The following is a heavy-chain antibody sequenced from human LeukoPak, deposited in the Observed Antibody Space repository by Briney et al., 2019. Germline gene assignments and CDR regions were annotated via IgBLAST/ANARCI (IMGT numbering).Heavy chain of an antibody. D-gene: IGHD3-22*01. CDR2: IYYSGST. J-gene: IGHJ4*02. V-gene: IGHV4-30-4*02. CDR3: ARDRNYYDSSGYYFAN. Sequence: SETLFLTCTVSGGSISSGDYYWSWIRQPPGKGLEWIGYIYYSGSTYYNPSLKSRVTISVDTSKSQLSLKLNSVTAADTAVYYCARDRNYYDSSGYYFANWGQGTLVTVSS. CDR1: GGSISSGDYY.